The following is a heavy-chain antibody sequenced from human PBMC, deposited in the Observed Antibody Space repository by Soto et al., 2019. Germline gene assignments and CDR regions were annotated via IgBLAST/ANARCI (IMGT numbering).Heavy chain of an antibody. D-gene: IGHD3-3*01. CDR3: ARAEIGEFWSGYYGSSGALDY. Sequence: TSETLSLTCTVSGGSISSYYWSWIRQPPGKGLEWIGYIYYSGSTNYNPSLKSRVTTSVDTSKNQFSLKLSSVTAADTAVYYCARAEIGEFWSGYYGSSGALDYWGQGTLVTVSS. V-gene: IGHV4-59*01. CDR2: IYYSGST. CDR1: GGSISSYY. J-gene: IGHJ4*02.